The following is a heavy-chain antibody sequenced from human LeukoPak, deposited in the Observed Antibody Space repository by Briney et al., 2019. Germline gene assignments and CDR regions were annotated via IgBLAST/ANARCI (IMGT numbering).Heavy chain of an antibody. J-gene: IGHJ4*02. CDR3: AKDNRGTIVVVTPYYFDY. CDR2: IQYDGSNK. V-gene: IGHV3-30*02. Sequence: PGGSLRLSCTVSGFTLSNYDIHWVRQAPGKGLEWVAFIQYDGSNKYYADSVKGRFTISRDNSKNTLYLLMNSLRAEDTAIYYCAKDNRGTIVVVTPYYFDYWGQGTLVTVSS. CDR1: GFTLSNYD. D-gene: IGHD3-22*01.